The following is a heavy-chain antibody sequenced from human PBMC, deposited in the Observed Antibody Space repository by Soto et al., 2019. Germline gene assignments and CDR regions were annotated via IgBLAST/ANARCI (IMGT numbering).Heavy chain of an antibody. CDR2: IGGSGDGT. J-gene: IGHJ6*02. CDR1: GFTFSNYA. CDR3: AKYGGVAARPTYYYGMDV. D-gene: IGHD6-6*01. Sequence: PGGSLRLSCEASGFTFSNYAMSWVRHVMGKGLEWVSVIGGSGDGTNYGNSVKGRFTISRDNSKNTLYLHLDSLRAEDAAVYYCAKYGGVAARPTYYYGMDVWGQGTTVTVSS. V-gene: IGHV3-23*01.